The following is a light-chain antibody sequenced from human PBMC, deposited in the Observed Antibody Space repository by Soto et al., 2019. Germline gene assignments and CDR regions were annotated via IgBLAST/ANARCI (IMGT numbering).Light chain of an antibody. CDR2: GAS. J-gene: IGKJ1*01. CDR3: QQYNNWWT. CDR1: QSVSNN. Sequence: EIVMTQSPATLSVSPGERATLSCRASQSVSNNFAWYQKKPGQAPRLLIYGASTRATGIPARFSGSGSGTDFTLTISSLQSKDFAVYYCQQYNNWWTFGQGTKVEIK. V-gene: IGKV3-15*01.